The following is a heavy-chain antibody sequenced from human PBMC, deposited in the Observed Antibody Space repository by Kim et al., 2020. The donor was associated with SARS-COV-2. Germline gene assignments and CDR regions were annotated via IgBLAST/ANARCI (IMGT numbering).Heavy chain of an antibody. J-gene: IGHJ6*02. CDR2: ISNDGSEK. V-gene: IGHV3-30*18. CDR3: AKVIVTYYFYGMDV. Sequence: GGSLRLSCAVSGFSFRTYAMDWVRQAPGKGLEWVAVISNDGSEKYYADSVKGRFTISRDTYNNMLYLQMNSLRPEDTALYYCAKVIVTYYFYGMDVWGRGTMVTVSS. D-gene: IGHD3-16*02. CDR1: GFSFRTYA.